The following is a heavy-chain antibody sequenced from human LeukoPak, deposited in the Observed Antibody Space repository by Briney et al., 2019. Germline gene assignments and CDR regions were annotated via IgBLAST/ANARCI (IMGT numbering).Heavy chain of an antibody. Sequence: GSLRLSCAASRFTSSSYAMHWVRQAPGKGLEGVAVISYAGSNKYYAASVKARFTISRDNSKHTLYLQMNSLRAEHTAVYYCARVKSVLAAYFRDWGQGTLVTVSS. CDR3: ARVKSVLAAYFRD. V-gene: IGHV3-30-3*01. D-gene: IGHD4/OR15-4a*01. J-gene: IGHJ1*01. CDR2: ISYAGSNK. CDR1: RFTSSSYA.